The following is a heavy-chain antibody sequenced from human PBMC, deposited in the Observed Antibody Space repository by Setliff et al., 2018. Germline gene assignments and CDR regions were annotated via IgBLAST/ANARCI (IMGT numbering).Heavy chain of an antibody. CDR2: MDYSAIT. CDR1: GGSITSYY. V-gene: IGHV4-59*08. J-gene: IGHJ4*02. CDR3: ARGTSGWFPHDY. D-gene: IGHD6-19*01. Sequence: SETLSLTCTVSGGSITSYYWSWIRQPPGRGLEWIGFMDYSAITNYNPSLKSRVTMSVDTSKNQFSLKLSSVTAADTAVYYCARGTSGWFPHDYWGQGSLVTVSS.